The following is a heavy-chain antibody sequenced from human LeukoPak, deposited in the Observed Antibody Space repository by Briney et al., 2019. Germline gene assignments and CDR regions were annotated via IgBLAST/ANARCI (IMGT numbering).Heavy chain of an antibody. CDR1: GFTFSSYG. CDR3: ARWEAGFGEFNDAFDI. V-gene: IGHV3-33*01. J-gene: IGHJ3*02. CDR2: IRYDGSNK. Sequence: GWSLRLSCAASGFTFSSYGMQWVRQAAGKGREWAAFIRYDGSNKYYADSVKGRFTISRDNSKNTLYLQMNGLRAEDTAVYYCARWEAGFGEFNDAFDIWGQGTMVTVSS. D-gene: IGHD3-10*01.